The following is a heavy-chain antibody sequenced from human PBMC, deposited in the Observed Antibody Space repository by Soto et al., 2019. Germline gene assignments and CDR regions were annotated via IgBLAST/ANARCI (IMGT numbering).Heavy chain of an antibody. V-gene: IGHV3-23*01. CDR2: ISTWGGST. J-gene: IGHJ6*04. D-gene: IGHD2-2*01. CDR3: AKNGLLPGARDV. CDR1: GFGFSPDA. Sequence: GSLILSSVTSGFGFSPDAMAWVRKAPGKGLEWVSSISTWGGSTYYAASVKGRFSISRGNANHTLFLDMRSLRAEDTAVYYCAKNGLLPGARDVWAEGTTVTVSS.